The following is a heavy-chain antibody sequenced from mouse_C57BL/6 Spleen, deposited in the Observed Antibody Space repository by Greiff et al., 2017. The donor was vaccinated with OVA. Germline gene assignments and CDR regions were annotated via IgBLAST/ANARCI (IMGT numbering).Heavy chain of an antibody. CDR3: ASYYNAY. V-gene: IGHV1-69*01. J-gene: IGHJ3*01. CDR2: IDPSDSYT. CDR1: GYTFTSYW. Sequence: VQLQQPGAELVMPGASVKLSCKASGYTFTSYWMHWVKQRPGQGLEWIGEIDPSDSYTNYNQKFKGKSTLTVDKSSSTAYMQLSSLTSEDSAVYYCASYYNAYWGQGTLVTVSA. D-gene: IGHD2-12*01.